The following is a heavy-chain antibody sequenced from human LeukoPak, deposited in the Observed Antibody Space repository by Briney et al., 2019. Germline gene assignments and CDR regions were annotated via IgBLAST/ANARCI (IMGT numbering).Heavy chain of an antibody. D-gene: IGHD6-6*01. CDR1: GFTFDDYA. V-gene: IGHV3-9*01. CDR3: AKDTLEYPLAKGFDP. Sequence: KPGRSLRLSCAASGFTFDDYAMHWVRQAPGKGLEWVSGINWNSGIIGYADSVKGPFTIARYNAKNSLYLQMKSLRAEDTALYSCAKDTLEYPLAKGFDPWGQGTLVTVSS. CDR2: INWNSGII. J-gene: IGHJ5*02.